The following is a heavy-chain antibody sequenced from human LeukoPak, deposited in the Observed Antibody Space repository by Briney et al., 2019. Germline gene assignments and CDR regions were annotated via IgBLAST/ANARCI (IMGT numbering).Heavy chain of an antibody. CDR1: GYTFSSYG. CDR2: ISAYNGNT. V-gene: IGHV1-18*01. CDR3: ASESKIPARRDAFDI. J-gene: IGHJ3*02. D-gene: IGHD6-6*01. Sequence: ASVKVSCKSSGYTFSSYGISRVRQAPGQGLEWMGWISAYNGNTKYVQKLQGRVTMTTDTSTSTAYMELRSLRSDGTAVYYCASESKIPARRDAFDIWGQGTMVTVSS.